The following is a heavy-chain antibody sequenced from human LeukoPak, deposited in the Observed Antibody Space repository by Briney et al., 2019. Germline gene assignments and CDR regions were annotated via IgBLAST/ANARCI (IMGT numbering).Heavy chain of an antibody. J-gene: IGHJ6*03. V-gene: IGHV4-4*07. CDR1: GGSISSYY. Sequence: SETLSLTCTVSGGSISSYYWSWIRQPAGKGLEWIGRIYTSGSTNYNPSLKSRVTMSVDTSKNQFSLKLSSVTAADTAVYYCARNTPYYDFWSGYYYYCMDVWGKGTTVTVSS. D-gene: IGHD3-3*01. CDR3: ARNTPYYDFWSGYYYYCMDV. CDR2: IYTSGST.